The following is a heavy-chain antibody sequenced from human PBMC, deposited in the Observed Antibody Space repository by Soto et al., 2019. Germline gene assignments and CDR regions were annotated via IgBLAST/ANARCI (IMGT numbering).Heavy chain of an antibody. CDR2: ISGSGGST. CDR1: GFTFSSYA. CDR3: AKQPYQPLLYPGDY. J-gene: IGHJ4*02. Sequence: EVQLLESGGGLVQPGGSLRLSCAASGFTFSSYAMSWVRQAPGKGLEWVSTISGSGGSTYYADSVKGRFTISRDNSKNPLYLQMTRLRAEDTAVYYCAKQPYQPLLYPGDYWGQGTLVTVSS. V-gene: IGHV3-23*01. D-gene: IGHD2-2*02.